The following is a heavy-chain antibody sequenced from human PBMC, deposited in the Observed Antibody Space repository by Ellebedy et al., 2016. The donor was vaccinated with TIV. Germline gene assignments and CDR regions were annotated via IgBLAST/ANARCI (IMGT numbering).Heavy chain of an antibody. CDR2: IPSSRGSI. J-gene: IGHJ5*02. Sequence: GESLKISCVVGGFTFMDYGMHWARQAPGKGLEWVAIIPSSRGSIYYADSVRGRFTISRDNSKNTLYLQMDSLNTDDTAVYFCARDLSGRFDPWGQGTMVTVSS. CDR1: GFTFMDYG. V-gene: IGHV3-30*03. D-gene: IGHD2-15*01. CDR3: ARDLSGRFDP.